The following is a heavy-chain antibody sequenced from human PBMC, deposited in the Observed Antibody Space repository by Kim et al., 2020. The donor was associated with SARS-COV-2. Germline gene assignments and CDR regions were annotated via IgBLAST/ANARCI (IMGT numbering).Heavy chain of an antibody. Sequence: GGSLRLSCAASGFTFSSYGLHWVRQAPGKGLEWLAVISHDESEKYYADSVKGRFTISRDTSNRMLYLEMKSLKTEDTAVYFCAKDSTGSGYSSADHWGQGGLVTVSS. CDR1: GFTFSSYG. CDR3: AKDSTGSGYSSADH. CDR2: ISHDESEK. V-gene: IGHV3-30*18. J-gene: IGHJ5*02. D-gene: IGHD5-12*01.